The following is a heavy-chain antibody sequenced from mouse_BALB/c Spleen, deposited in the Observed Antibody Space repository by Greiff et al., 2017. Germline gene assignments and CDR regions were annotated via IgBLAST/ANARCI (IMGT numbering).Heavy chain of an antibody. CDR3: ASTTVVATRAMDY. CDR2: IYPGDGDT. V-gene: IGHV1-87*01. J-gene: IGHJ4*01. CDR1: GYTFTSYW. Sequence: QVQLQQSGAELARPGASVKLSCKASGYTFTSYWMQWVKQRPGQGLEWIGAIYPGDGDTRYTQKFKGKATLTADKSSSTAYMQLSSLASEDSAVYYCASTTVVATRAMDYWGQGTSVTVSS. D-gene: IGHD1-1*01.